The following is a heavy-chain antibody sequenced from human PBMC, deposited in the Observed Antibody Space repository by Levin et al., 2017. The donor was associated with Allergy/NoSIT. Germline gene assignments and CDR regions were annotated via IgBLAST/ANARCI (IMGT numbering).Heavy chain of an antibody. J-gene: IGHJ4*02. Sequence: GESLKISCAGSGFIFSDYTISWVRHVPGKGLEWVSSISGSGADIYNSDSLKGRFTISRDNAKNSVYLQMNSLRVEDTAVYYCARGYWESDYWGQGTLVTVSS. CDR1: GFIFSDYT. V-gene: IGHV3-21*01. CDR2: ISGSGADI. CDR3: ARGYWESDY. D-gene: IGHD1-26*01.